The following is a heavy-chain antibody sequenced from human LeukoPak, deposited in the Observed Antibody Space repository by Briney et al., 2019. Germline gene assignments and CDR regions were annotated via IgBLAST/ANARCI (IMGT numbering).Heavy chain of an antibody. CDR1: GFTFSSYW. V-gene: IGHV3-74*01. CDR3: ATDPTVAGTSEYFQH. Sequence: GGSLRLSCAASGFTFSSYWMHWVRQVPGKGLVWVSRITSDGSDTIYADSVKGRFTISRDNSKNTLYLEMNSLRAEDTAVYYCATDPTVAGTSEYFQHWGQGTLVTVSS. J-gene: IGHJ1*01. D-gene: IGHD6-19*01. CDR2: ITSDGSDT.